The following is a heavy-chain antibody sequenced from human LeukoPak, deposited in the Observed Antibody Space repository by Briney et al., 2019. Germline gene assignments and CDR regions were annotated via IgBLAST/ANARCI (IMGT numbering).Heavy chain of an antibody. Sequence: PGGSLRLSCAASGFTFSSYSMNWVRQAPGKGLEWVSYISSSSSTIYYADSVKGRFTISRDNAKNSLYLQMNSLRAEDTAVYYCARSYYYDSSGYSVFDYWGQGTLVTVSS. D-gene: IGHD3-22*01. V-gene: IGHV3-48*04. CDR1: GFTFSSYS. J-gene: IGHJ4*02. CDR2: ISSSSSTI. CDR3: ARSYYYDSSGYSVFDY.